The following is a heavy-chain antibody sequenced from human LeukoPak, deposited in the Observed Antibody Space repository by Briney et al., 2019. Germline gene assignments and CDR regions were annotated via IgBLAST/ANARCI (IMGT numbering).Heavy chain of an antibody. Sequence: GGSLRLSCVVSGFIVSSNHISWVRQTPGKGLEWVSVFYSGGMTYYPDSVKGRFTISRDNSKNTGYLQMNSLRVEDTAVYYCAREGSLGGLSTFDIWGQGTMVTVSS. J-gene: IGHJ3*02. CDR1: GFIVSSNH. CDR2: FYSGGMT. D-gene: IGHD3-10*01. V-gene: IGHV3-53*01. CDR3: AREGSLGGLSTFDI.